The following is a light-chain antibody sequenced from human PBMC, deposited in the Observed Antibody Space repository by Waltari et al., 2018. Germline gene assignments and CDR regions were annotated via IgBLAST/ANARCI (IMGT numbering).Light chain of an antibody. CDR1: TSNIGKNH. V-gene: IGLV1-51*01. J-gene: IGLJ1*01. CDR2: DDH. CDR3: GAWDGSLTLYV. Sequence: SVLTQTPSVSAAPGQRVTISCSGSTSNIGKNHVSWYQQLPGAAPKLLISDDHKRPSGTPDRFSGSKSGTSATLAITGLQTEDEADYFCGAWDGSLTLYVFGPGTRVTVL.